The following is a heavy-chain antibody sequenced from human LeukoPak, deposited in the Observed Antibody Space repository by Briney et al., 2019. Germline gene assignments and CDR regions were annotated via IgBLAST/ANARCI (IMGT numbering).Heavy chain of an antibody. CDR1: GYTFANFG. Sequence: GASEKVSCKASGYTFANFGITWVRQAPGQGLEWMGWISVYNGNTNYAQNLQGRVTLTTDTSTSTAYMELRSLRSDDTALYYCARTCSSSSCYMVHWGQGTLVTVSS. V-gene: IGHV1-18*01. CDR3: ARTCSSSSCYMVH. J-gene: IGHJ4*02. CDR2: ISVYNGNT. D-gene: IGHD2-2*02.